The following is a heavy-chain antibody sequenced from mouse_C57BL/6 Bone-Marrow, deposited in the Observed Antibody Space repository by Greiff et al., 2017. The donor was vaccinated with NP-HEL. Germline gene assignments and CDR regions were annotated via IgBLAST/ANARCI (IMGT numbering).Heavy chain of an antibody. Sequence: VQLQQSGAELVRPGASVKLSCTASGFNIKDDYMHWVKQRPEQGLEWIGWIDPENGDTEYASKFQGKATITADTSSNTAYLQLSSLTSEDTAVYYCTDELGLYYWGQGTTLTVSS. CDR1: GFNIKDDY. V-gene: IGHV14-4*01. CDR3: TDELGLYY. CDR2: IDPENGDT. D-gene: IGHD4-1*01. J-gene: IGHJ2*01.